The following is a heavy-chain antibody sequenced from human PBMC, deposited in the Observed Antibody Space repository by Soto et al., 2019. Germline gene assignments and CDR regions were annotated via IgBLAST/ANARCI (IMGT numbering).Heavy chain of an antibody. CDR1: GYAFTTSE. J-gene: IGHJ6*03. D-gene: IGHD3-10*02. V-gene: IGHV1-8*02. CDR3: ARLSSASVASSTSTNVRSYYYYMDV. CDR2: MKPSSGKT. Sequence: QVQLVQSGAEVKKPGASVKVSCTASGYAFTTSEIHWVRQTTGQGLEWLGWMKPSSGKTGYAQKVQDRVTMTRDTYTSTAYLEVSGMRSEDTALYYCARLSSASVASSTSTNVRSYYYYMDVWGTGTAVTVSS.